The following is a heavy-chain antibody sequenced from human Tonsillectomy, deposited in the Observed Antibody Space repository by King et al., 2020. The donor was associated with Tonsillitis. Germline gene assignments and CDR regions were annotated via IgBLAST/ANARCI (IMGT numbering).Heavy chain of an antibody. V-gene: IGHV4-39*07. CDR2: VSYSGST. J-gene: IGHJ5*02. CDR3: ARGEGARGGGCFDP. Sequence: QLQESGPGLVKPSETLSLTCTVSGDSISNSRYYWGWIRQPPGKGLEWIGSVSYSGSTHYNPSLKSRVTVSIDTSKNQFSLKLSSVTAADTALYYCARGEGARGGGCFDPWGQGTLVTVSS. CDR1: GDSISNSRYY. D-gene: IGHD1-26*01.